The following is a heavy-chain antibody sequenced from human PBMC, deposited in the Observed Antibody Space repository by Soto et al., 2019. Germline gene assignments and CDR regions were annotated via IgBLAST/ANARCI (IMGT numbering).Heavy chain of an antibody. CDR1: GFTFSSYA. CDR3: ATQTDEDY. CDR2: ISYDGSNK. J-gene: IGHJ4*02. Sequence: QVQLVESGGGVVQPGRSLRLSCAASGFTFSSYAMHWVRQAPGKGLEWVAVISYDGSNKYYADSVKGRFTISRDNSKNTLYLQMNSLRAEDTAVYYCATQTDEDYWGQGTLVTVSS. V-gene: IGHV3-30-3*01.